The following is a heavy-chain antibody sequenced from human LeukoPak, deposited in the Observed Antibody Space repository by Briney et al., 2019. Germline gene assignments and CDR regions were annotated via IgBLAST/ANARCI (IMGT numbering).Heavy chain of an antibody. J-gene: IGHJ3*02. CDR2: ISSSSSYI. Sequence: GGSLGLSCAASGFTFSSYSMNWVRQAPGKGLEWVSSISSSSSYIYYADSVKGRFTISRDNAKNSLYLQMNSLRAEDTAVYYCAREKDRRLLLNAFDIWGQGTMVTVSS. D-gene: IGHD1-14*01. CDR3: AREKDRRLLLNAFDI. CDR1: GFTFSSYS. V-gene: IGHV3-21*01.